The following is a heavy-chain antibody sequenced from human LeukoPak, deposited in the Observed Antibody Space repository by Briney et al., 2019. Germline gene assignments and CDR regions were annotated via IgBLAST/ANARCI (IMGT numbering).Heavy chain of an antibody. CDR1: GGSISSGSYY. CDR3: ARDAEYYDSSGYYYRSGFDY. Sequence: SQTLSLTCTVSGGSISSGSYYWSWIRQPAGKGLEWIGRIYTSGSTNYNPSLKSRVTISVDTSKNQFSLKLSSVTAADTAVYYCARDAEYYDSSGYYYRSGFDYWGQGTLVTVSS. D-gene: IGHD3-22*01. J-gene: IGHJ4*02. CDR2: IYTSGST. V-gene: IGHV4-61*02.